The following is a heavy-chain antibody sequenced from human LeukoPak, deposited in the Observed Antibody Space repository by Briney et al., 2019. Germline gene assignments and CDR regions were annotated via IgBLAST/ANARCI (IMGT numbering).Heavy chain of an antibody. D-gene: IGHD6-13*01. CDR2: IYPGYSDG. CDR1: GYKLTNNW. J-gene: IGHJ5*02. CDR3: VRIALTSSLDH. V-gene: IGHV5-51*01. Sequence: GESLKISCKISGYKLTNNWIGWVRQVPGKGLEWMGLIYPGYSDGKYSPSFQGQVTLSVDASISTAYLHLSGLRASDTAIYYCVRIALTSSLDHWGQGTLVTVSS.